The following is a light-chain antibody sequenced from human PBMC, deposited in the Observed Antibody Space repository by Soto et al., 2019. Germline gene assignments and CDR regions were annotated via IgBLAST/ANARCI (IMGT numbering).Light chain of an antibody. Sequence: QYALTHPPSASGSPVQSVTISCTGTSSDVGGYNFVSWYQQHPGKAPKFMMYEVTKRPSGVPDRFSGSKSGNTASLTVSGLQAEDEADYYCSSYAGGIKWVFGGGTKLTVL. CDR1: SSDVGGYNF. CDR3: SSYAGGIKWV. J-gene: IGLJ3*02. CDR2: EVT. V-gene: IGLV2-8*01.